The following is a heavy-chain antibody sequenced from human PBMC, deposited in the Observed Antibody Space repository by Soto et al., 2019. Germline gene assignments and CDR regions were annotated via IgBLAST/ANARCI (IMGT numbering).Heavy chain of an antibody. D-gene: IGHD2-15*01. CDR1: GGTFSSYA. J-gene: IGHJ6*02. CDR3: ASGASSTDSSYYYGMDV. Sequence: SVKVSCKASGGTFSSYAISWVRQAPGQGLEWMGGIIPIFGTANYAQKFQGRGTITADKSTSTAYMELSSLRSEDTAVYYCASGASSTDSSYYYGMDVWGQGTTVTVS. CDR2: IIPIFGTA. V-gene: IGHV1-69*06.